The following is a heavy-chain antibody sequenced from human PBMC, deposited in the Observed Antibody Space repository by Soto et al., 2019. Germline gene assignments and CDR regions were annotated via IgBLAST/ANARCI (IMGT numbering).Heavy chain of an antibody. CDR2: INSDGSST. D-gene: IGHD5-18*01. J-gene: IGHJ6*04. Sequence: PGGSLRLSCAASGFTFSSNWMHWVRQAPGKGLVWVSRINSDGSSTSYADSVKGRFTISRDNAKNTLYLQMNSLRAEDTAVYYCGGQLIHYYYYYAVDAWGKGTKVTVSS. CDR1: GFTFSSNW. CDR3: GGQLIHYYYYYAVDA. V-gene: IGHV3-74*01.